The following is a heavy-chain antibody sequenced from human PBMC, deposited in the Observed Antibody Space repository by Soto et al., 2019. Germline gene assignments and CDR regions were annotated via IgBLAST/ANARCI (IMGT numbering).Heavy chain of an antibody. Sequence: EVQLVESGGGLVKPGGSLRLSCAASGLTFSSYGMNWVRQAPEKGLEWVSSISGSSSYIYYADSVKGRFTISRDNAKNSLYLQMNSLRAEDTAVYYCARDKGLRNSSPRDYWGQGTLVTVSS. CDR2: ISGSSSYI. V-gene: IGHV3-21*01. CDR3: ARDKGLRNSSPRDY. D-gene: IGHD6-13*01. CDR1: GLTFSSYG. J-gene: IGHJ4*02.